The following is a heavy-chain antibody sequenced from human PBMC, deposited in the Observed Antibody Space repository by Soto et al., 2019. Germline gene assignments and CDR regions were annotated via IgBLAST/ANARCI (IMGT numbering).Heavy chain of an antibody. Sequence: DSVKVSCKASGYTFTSYDMHWVRQAPGQGLEWMGIINPSGGSTSYAQKFQGRVTMTRDTSTSTVYMELSSLRSEDTAVYDCARAPILVSVTLHENYCDGRGQGSLGTVSS. V-gene: IGHV1-46*01. J-gene: IGHJ4*02. D-gene: IGHD1-26*01. CDR3: ARAPILVSVTLHENYCDG. CDR1: GYTFTSYD. CDR2: INPSGGST.